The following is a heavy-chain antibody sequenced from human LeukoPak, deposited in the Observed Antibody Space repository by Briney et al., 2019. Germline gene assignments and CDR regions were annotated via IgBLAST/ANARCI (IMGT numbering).Heavy chain of an antibody. J-gene: IGHJ5*02. CDR3: ASVTIFGATNWFDP. CDR2: ISAYNGNT. D-gene: IGHD3-3*01. CDR1: GYTFTSYG. Sequence: ASVKVSSKASGYTFTSYGISWVRQAPGQGLEWMGWISAYNGNTNYAQKLQGRVTMTTDTSTSTAYMELRSLRSDDTAVYYCASVTIFGATNWFDPWGQGTLVTVSS. V-gene: IGHV1-18*01.